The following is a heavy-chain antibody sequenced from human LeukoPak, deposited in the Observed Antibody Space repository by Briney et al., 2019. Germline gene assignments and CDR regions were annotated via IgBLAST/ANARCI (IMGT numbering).Heavy chain of an antibody. CDR2: IYYSGST. J-gene: IGHJ6*02. Sequence: KPSETLSLTCTVSGGSISSYYWSWIRQPPGKGLEWIGYIYYSGSTNYNPSLKSRVTISVDTSKNQFSLKLSSVTAADTAVYYCARVIATVTTFSGMDVWGQGTTVTVSS. CDR3: ARVIATVTTFSGMDV. CDR1: GGSISSYY. V-gene: IGHV4-59*12. D-gene: IGHD4-11*01.